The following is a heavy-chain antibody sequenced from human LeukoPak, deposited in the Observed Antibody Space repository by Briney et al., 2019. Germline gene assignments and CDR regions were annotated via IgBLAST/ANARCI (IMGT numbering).Heavy chain of an antibody. Sequence: GGSLRLSCATSGFTFRDYYMAWIRQAPGKGLEWISYTSPSGDTIYYANSVKGRFTVSRDNARNSLYLQMNSLRADDTALYYCARQAYPWKYWGQGTLVTVSS. CDR2: TSPSGDTI. CDR3: ARQAYPWKY. CDR1: GFTFRDYY. D-gene: IGHD3-16*01. V-gene: IGHV3-11*01. J-gene: IGHJ4*02.